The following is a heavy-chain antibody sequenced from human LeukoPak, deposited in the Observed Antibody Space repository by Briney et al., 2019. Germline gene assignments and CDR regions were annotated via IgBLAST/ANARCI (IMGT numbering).Heavy chain of an antibody. J-gene: IGHJ4*02. CDR1: GFTFSSYG. Sequence: EGSLRLSRAASGFTFSSYGMHWVRQAPGKGLEWVAFIRYDGSNKYYADSVKGRFTISRDNSKNTLYLQMNSLRAEDTAVYYCAKDVLVRQWLVPLGYWGQGTLVTVSS. V-gene: IGHV3-30*02. CDR2: IRYDGSNK. CDR3: AKDVLVRQWLVPLGY. D-gene: IGHD6-19*01.